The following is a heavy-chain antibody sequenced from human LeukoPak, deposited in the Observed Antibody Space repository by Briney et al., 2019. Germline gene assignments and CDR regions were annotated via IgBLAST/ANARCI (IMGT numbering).Heavy chain of an antibody. D-gene: IGHD6-25*01. CDR2: INPNSGGT. Sequence: GASVKVSCKASAYTFTVYYLNWMRQAPGQGLEWMGWINPNSGGTNYAQKFQGRVTMTRDTSISTAYMELSRLRSDDTAVYYCVYYPGNGCGYYYYYYMDVWGKGTTVTVSS. CDR3: VYYPGNGCGYYYYYYMDV. CDR1: AYTFTVYY. J-gene: IGHJ6*03. V-gene: IGHV1-2*02.